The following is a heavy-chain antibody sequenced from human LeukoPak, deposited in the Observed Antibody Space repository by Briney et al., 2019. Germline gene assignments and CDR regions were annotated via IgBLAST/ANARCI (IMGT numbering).Heavy chain of an antibody. D-gene: IGHD3-9*01. CDR2: ISHDGSNK. CDR3: ARDHGDWLYYFDY. J-gene: IGHJ4*02. Sequence: GGSLRLSCAASGFTFSSYAMHWVRQAPGKGLEWVAVISHDGSNKYCTDSVKGRFTISRDSSKNTLYLQMNSLRTEDAALYYCARDHGDWLYYFDYWGQGTLVTVSS. CDR1: GFTFSSYA. V-gene: IGHV3-30-3*01.